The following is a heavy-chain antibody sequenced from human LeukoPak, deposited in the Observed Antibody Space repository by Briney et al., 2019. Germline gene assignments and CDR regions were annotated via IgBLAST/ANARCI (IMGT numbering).Heavy chain of an antibody. J-gene: IGHJ6*02. V-gene: IGHV3-9*01. CDR2: ISWNSGSI. Sequence: GGSLRLSCAASGFTFDDYAMHWVRQAPGKGLEWVSGISWNSGSIGYADSVKGRFTISRDNAKNSLYLQMNSLRAEDTALYYCAKDLQEIVVVPAALYGMYVWGQGTTVTVSS. CDR1: GFTFDDYA. D-gene: IGHD2-2*01. CDR3: AKDLQEIVVVPAALYGMYV.